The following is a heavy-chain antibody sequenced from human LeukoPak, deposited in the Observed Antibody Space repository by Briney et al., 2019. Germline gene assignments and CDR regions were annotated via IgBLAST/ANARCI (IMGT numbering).Heavy chain of an antibody. J-gene: IGHJ4*02. CDR2: INYIGST. Sequence: SETLSLTCSVSGGSVSSGNYFWGWVRQPPGKGLEWIGNINYIGSTAYNPSLKSRVTMSVDTSKNQFYLKMTSLTAADTAVYYCARLSKGRYFDYIFDYWGQGTLVTVSS. CDR3: ARLSKGRYFDYIFDY. V-gene: IGHV4-39*01. D-gene: IGHD3-9*01. CDR1: GGSVSSGNYF.